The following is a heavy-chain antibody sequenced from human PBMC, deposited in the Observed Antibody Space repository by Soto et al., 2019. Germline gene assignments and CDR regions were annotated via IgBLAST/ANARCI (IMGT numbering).Heavy chain of an antibody. CDR3: ARDKGYCSGGSCYFDDAFDI. J-gene: IGHJ3*02. CDR1: GGTFSSYP. V-gene: IGHV1-69*13. CDR2: IIPIFGTA. D-gene: IGHD2-15*01. Sequence: SVNGSGKASGGTFSSYPISWVRQAPGQGLEWMGGIIPIFGTANYAQKFQGRVTITADESTSTAYMELSSLRSEDTAVYYCARDKGYCSGGSCYFDDAFDIWGQGTMVTVSS.